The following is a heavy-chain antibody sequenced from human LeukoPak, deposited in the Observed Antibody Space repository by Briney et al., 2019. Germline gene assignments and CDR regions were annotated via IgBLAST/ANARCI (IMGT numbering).Heavy chain of an antibody. CDR2: IYYSGST. D-gene: IGHD3-10*01. CDR3: ARTLEDYYGSGNDY. CDR1: GGSISSYY. Sequence: SETLSLTCTVSGGSISSYYWSWIRQPPGKGLEWIVYIYYSGSTNYNPSLKSRVTISIDTSKNQFSLKLSSVTAADTAVYYCARTLEDYYGSGNDYWGQGTLVTVSS. J-gene: IGHJ4*02. V-gene: IGHV4-59*12.